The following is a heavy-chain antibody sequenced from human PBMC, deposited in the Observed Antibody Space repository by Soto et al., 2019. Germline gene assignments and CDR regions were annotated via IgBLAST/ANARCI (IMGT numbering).Heavy chain of an antibody. J-gene: IGHJ4*02. D-gene: IGHD2-2*01. V-gene: IGHV3-74*01. CDR2: INGDGSST. Sequence: GSLRLSCAASGFTFSSYWMYWVRQAPGKGLVWVSRINGDGSSTNYADSVKGRFTISRDNAKNTLYLQMNSLRVEDTAVYYCARDFCTSATCSTRLFDYWVQGTMGTVS. CDR3: ARDFCTSATCSTRLFDY. CDR1: GFTFSSYW.